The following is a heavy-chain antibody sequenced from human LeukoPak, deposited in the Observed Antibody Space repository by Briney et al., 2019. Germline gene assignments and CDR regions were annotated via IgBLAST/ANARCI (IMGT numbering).Heavy chain of an antibody. CDR2: IKQDGSEK. CDR3: ARDYYASSGYYYFDY. D-gene: IGHD3-22*01. Sequence: GGSLRLSCAASGFTFSSYWMSWVRQAPGKGLEWVANIKQDGSEKYYVDSVKGRFTISRDNAKNSLYLQMNSLRAEDTAVYYCARDYYASSGYYYFDYWGQGTLVTVSS. CDR1: GFTFSSYW. J-gene: IGHJ4*02. V-gene: IGHV3-7*01.